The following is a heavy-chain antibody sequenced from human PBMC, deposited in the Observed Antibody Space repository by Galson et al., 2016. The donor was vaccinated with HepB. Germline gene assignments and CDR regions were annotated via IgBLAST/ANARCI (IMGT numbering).Heavy chain of an antibody. J-gene: IGHJ6*02. CDR2: ISYTGST. CDR3: ARVRDRYCSDGSSSSEHYYYYYDMDV. Sequence: LSLTCTVSGGSISSYYWSWIRQPPGKGLEWIGYISYTGSTNYNPSLKSRVTISADTSKNQFSLKLSSVTAADTAVYYCARVRDRYCSDGSSSSEHYYYYYDMDVWGQGTTVTVSS. CDR1: GGSISSYY. V-gene: IGHV4-59*01. D-gene: IGHD2-15*01.